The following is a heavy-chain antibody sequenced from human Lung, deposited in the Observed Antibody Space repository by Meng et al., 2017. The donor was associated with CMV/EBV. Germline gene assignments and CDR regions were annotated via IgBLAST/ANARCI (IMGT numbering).Heavy chain of an antibody. J-gene: IGHJ5*02. CDR3: ARRTTGGKNWFDP. CDR2: MNPDSGNT. Sequence: ASVXVSCKASGYTFTSYDINWVRQATGQGLEWMGWMNPDSGNTGYAQKFQGRVTMTRNTSISTAYMELSSLGSEDTAVYYCARRTTGGKNWFDPWGQGTLVTVSS. V-gene: IGHV1-8*01. D-gene: IGHD4-17*01. CDR1: GYTFTSYD.